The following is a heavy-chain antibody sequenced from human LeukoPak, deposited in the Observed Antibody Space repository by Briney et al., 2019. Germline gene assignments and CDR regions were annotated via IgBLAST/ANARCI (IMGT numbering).Heavy chain of an antibody. CDR3: ARGGAVAGTSYYYYYMDV. CDR2: IYYSGST. Sequence: SETLSLTCTVSGGSISSSSYYWGWIRQPPGKGLEWIGSIYYSGSTYYNPSLKSRVTISVDTSKNQFSLKLSSVTAADTAVYYCARGGAVAGTSYYYYYMDVWGKGTTVTISS. V-gene: IGHV4-39*07. D-gene: IGHD6-19*01. J-gene: IGHJ6*03. CDR1: GGSISSSSYY.